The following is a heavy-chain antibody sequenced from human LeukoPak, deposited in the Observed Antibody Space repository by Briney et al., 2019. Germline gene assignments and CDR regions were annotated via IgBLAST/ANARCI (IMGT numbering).Heavy chain of an antibody. CDR3: ARGYCSGGSCYRPRYDAFDI. Sequence: SETLSLTCTVSGGSISSGSYYWRWLRQPAGTGLEWIGRIYTSGSTNYNPSLKSRVTISVDTSKNQFSLKLSSVTAADTAVYYCARGYCSGGSCYRPRYDAFDIWGQGTMVTVSS. D-gene: IGHD2-15*01. J-gene: IGHJ3*02. CDR1: GGSISSGSYY. V-gene: IGHV4-61*02. CDR2: IYTSGST.